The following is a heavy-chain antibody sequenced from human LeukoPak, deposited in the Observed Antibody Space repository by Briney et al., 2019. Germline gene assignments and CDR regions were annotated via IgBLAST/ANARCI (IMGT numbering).Heavy chain of an antibody. J-gene: IGHJ4*02. D-gene: IGHD3-9*01. Sequence: GASVKVSCKASGYTFTGYYMHWVRQAPGQGLEWMGWINPNSGGTNYAQKFQGWVTMTRDTSISTAYVELSRLRSDDTAVYYCARGPYYDILTGHPYYFDYWGQGTLVTVSS. CDR3: ARGPYYDILTGHPYYFDY. CDR2: INPNSGGT. CDR1: GYTFTGYY. V-gene: IGHV1-2*04.